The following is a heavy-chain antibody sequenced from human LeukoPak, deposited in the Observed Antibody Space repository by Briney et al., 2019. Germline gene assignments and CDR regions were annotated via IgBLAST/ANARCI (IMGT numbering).Heavy chain of an antibody. J-gene: IGHJ4*02. Sequence: PGGSLRLSCAASGFTFSSYCMRWVRQAPGKGLEWVSRINSGGSTIYADSVKGRFTISRGNSKNTLYLQMNSLRAEDTAVYYCAKAGAGGVVAVKYFDFWGQGTLVTVSS. D-gene: IGHD2-15*01. V-gene: IGHV3-74*01. CDR2: INSGGST. CDR3: AKAGAGGVVAVKYFDF. CDR1: GFTFSSYC.